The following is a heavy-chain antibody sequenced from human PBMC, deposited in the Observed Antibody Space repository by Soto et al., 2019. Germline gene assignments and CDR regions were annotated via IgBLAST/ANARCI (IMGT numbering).Heavy chain of an antibody. Sequence: QVQLVESGGGVVQPGRSLRLSCAASGFTFSSYAMHWVRQAPGKGREWVAVISYDGSNKYYADSVKGRFTISRDNSKNTLYLQMNSLRAEETAVYYCARDDQRGWFGEGRGMDVWGQGTTVTVSS. J-gene: IGHJ6*02. D-gene: IGHD3-10*01. V-gene: IGHV3-30-3*01. CDR1: GFTFSSYA. CDR3: ARDDQRGWFGEGRGMDV. CDR2: ISYDGSNK.